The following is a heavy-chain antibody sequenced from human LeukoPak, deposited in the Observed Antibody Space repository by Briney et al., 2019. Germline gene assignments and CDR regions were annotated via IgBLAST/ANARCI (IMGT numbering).Heavy chain of an antibody. D-gene: IGHD6-6*01. J-gene: IGHJ4*02. V-gene: IGHV4-61*02. CDR3: ARGGRYSSSYFDY. Sequence: SQTLSLTCTVSGGSISSGSYYWSWIRQPAGKGLEWIGRIYTSGSTNYNPSLKSRVTISVDTSKNQFSLKLSSVTAADTAVYYCARGGRYSSSYFDYWGQGTLVTVSS. CDR2: IYTSGST. CDR1: GGSISSGSYY.